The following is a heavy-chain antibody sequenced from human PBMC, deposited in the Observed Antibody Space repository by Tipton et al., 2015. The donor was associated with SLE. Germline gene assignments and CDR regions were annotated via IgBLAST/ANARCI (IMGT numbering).Heavy chain of an antibody. Sequence: GLVKPSETLSLTCSVSGGSIITDSYFWGWVRLPPGKGLEWIAAVSYSGPSTYNPSLRSRVSISLDTSENQFSLRLTSVTAADTAVYYCARTLDTLDFWGQGTMVTVSS. CDR2: VSYSGPS. CDR3: ARTLDTLDF. J-gene: IGHJ3*01. CDR1: GGSIITDSYF. V-gene: IGHV4-39*01.